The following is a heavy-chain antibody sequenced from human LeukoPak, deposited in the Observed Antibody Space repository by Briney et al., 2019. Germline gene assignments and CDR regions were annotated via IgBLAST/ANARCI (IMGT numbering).Heavy chain of an antibody. CDR1: GFTFSSYS. J-gene: IGHJ5*02. CDR2: ISSSSSYI. V-gene: IGHV3-21*01. CDR3: AAGSGSYRDWFDP. D-gene: IGHD3-10*01. Sequence: GGSLRLSCAASGFTFSSYSMNWVRQAPGKGLEWVSSISSSSSYIYYADSVKGRFTISRDNAKNSLYLQMNSLRAEDTAVCYCAAGSGSYRDWFDPWGQGTLVTVSS.